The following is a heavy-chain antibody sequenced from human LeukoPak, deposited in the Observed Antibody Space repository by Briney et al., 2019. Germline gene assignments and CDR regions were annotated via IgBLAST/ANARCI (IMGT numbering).Heavy chain of an antibody. CDR2: INTNTGNP. CDR1: GYTFTSYA. J-gene: IGHJ4*02. D-gene: IGHD1-26*01. Sequence: GASVKVSCKASGYTFTSYAMNWVRQAPGQGLEWMGWINTNTGNPTYAQGFTGRFVFSLDTSVSTAYLQISSLKAGNTAVYYCARDQIVGATDYWGQGTLVTVSS. V-gene: IGHV7-4-1*02. CDR3: ARDQIVGATDY.